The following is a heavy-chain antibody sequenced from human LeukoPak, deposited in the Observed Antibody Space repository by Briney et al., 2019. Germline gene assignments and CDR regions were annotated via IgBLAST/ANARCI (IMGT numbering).Heavy chain of an antibody. CDR3: ARVAVVVAATRGNPNKNWFDP. CDR1: GGSFSGYY. Sequence: SETLSLTCAVYGGSFSGYYWGWIRQPPGKGLEWIGEINHSGSTNYNPSLKSRVTISVDTSKNQFSLKLSSVTAADTAVYYCARVAVVVAATRGNPNKNWFDPWGQGTLVTVSS. V-gene: IGHV4-34*01. D-gene: IGHD2-15*01. CDR2: INHSGST. J-gene: IGHJ5*02.